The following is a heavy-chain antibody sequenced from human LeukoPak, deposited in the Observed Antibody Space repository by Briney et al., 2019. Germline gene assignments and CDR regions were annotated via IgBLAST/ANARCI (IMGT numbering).Heavy chain of an antibody. Sequence: GGSLRLSCAASGFTFSNYVMNWVRQVPGKGLEWVSAVGVSGGTYYADSVRGRFTISRDNSKNTLYVQMNSLRAEDTAIYYCAKDHAGYWGQGTLVTVSS. CDR2: VGVSGGT. V-gene: IGHV3-23*01. CDR1: GFTFSNYV. J-gene: IGHJ4*02. CDR3: AKDHAGY.